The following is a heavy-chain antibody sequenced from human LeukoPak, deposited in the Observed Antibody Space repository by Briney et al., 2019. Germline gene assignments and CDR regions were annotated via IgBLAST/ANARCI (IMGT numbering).Heavy chain of an antibody. D-gene: IGHD1-26*01. CDR2: INHSGST. J-gene: IGHJ4*02. CDR1: GGSFSGYY. V-gene: IGHV4-34*01. Sequence: PSETLSLTCAVYGGSFSGYYWSWIRQPPGKGLEWIGEINHSGSTNYNPSLKSRVTISVDTSKNQFSLKLSSVTAADTAVYYCARVGLGATSDYWGQGTLATVSS. CDR3: ARVGLGATSDY.